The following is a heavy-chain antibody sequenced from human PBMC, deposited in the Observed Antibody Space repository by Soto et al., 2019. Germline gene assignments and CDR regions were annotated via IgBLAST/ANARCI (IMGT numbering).Heavy chain of an antibody. V-gene: IGHV4-4*07. D-gene: IGHD3-16*01. CDR3: ASYRGALYFES. Sequence: SETLSLTCTVSGGSISSYYWSWIRQPAGKGLEWIGRIYTSGSTNYNPSLGGRVSMSVETSKSQFSLKLTSVTVADTAVYYCASYRGALYFESWGPGILVTVSS. CDR2: IYTSGST. CDR1: GGSISSYY. J-gene: IGHJ4*02.